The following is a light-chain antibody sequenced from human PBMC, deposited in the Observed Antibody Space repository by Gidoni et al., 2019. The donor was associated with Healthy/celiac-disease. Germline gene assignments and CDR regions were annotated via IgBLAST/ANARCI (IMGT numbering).Light chain of an antibody. J-gene: IGKJ4*01. CDR2: AAS. Sequence: DIQMTQSPSSLSASVGGRLTITCRASQTITSYLNWYQQKPGKAPKLLIYAASSLQSGVPSRFSGSGSGTDFTLTISSLQPEDFATYYCQQSYNTPLXLXGGTKVEIK. CDR1: QTITSY. CDR3: QQSYNTPLX. V-gene: IGKV1-39*01.